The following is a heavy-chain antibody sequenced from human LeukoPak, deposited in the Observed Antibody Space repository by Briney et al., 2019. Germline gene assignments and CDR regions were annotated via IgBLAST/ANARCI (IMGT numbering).Heavy chain of an antibody. CDR2: IWYDGSNK. D-gene: IGHD1-20*01. V-gene: IGHV3-33*01. J-gene: IGHJ6*02. CDR3: ARDDNWNDPLYGMDV. CDR1: GFTFSSYG. Sequence: GGSLRLSCAASGFTFSSYGMHWVRQAPGKGLEWVAVIWYDGSNKYYADSVKGRFTISRDNSKNTLYLQMNSLRAEDTAVYYCARDDNWNDPLYGMDVWGQGTTVTVSS.